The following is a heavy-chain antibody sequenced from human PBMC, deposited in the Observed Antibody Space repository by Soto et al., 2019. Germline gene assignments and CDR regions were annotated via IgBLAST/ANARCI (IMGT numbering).Heavy chain of an antibody. CDR3: AREGYCSGGSCLTDFDY. CDR1: GASFSGYY. V-gene: IGHV4-34*01. D-gene: IGHD2-15*01. CDR2: INHSGST. Sequence: PSETLSLTCAVYGASFSGYYRSWIRQPPGKGLEWIGEINHSGSTNYNPSLKSRVTISVDTSKNQFSLKLSSVTAEDTAVYYCAREGYCSGGSCLTDFDYWGQGTLVTV. J-gene: IGHJ4*02.